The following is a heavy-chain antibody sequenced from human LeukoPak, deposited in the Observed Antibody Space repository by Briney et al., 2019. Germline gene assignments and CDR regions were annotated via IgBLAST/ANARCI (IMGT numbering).Heavy chain of an antibody. CDR2: IYHSGST. V-gene: IGHV4-30-2*01. J-gene: IGHJ5*02. CDR1: GGSISSGGYS. D-gene: IGHD3-10*01. CDR3: ARGLGDYGSGSYYNNWFDP. Sequence: SETLSLTCAVSGGSISSGGYSWSRIRQPPGKGLEWIGYIYHSGSTYYNPSLKSRVTISVDRSKNQFSLKLSSVTAADTAVYYCARGLGDYGSGSYYNNWFDPWGQGTLVTVSS.